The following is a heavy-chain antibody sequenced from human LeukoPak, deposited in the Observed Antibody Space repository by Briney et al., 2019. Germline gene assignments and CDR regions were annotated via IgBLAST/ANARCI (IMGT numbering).Heavy chain of an antibody. CDR2: ISRRSSTI. Sequence: GGSLTLSCAASAFTFSDYSMNWVRQAPGKGLECISYISRRSSTIYYADSVRGRFTISRDNAKTSMYLQMNSLRADDTAVYYCARDRLTSGSYFFDYWGQGTLFTVAS. D-gene: IGHD1-26*01. V-gene: IGHV3-48*01. CDR3: ARDRLTSGSYFFDY. J-gene: IGHJ4*02. CDR1: AFTFSDYS.